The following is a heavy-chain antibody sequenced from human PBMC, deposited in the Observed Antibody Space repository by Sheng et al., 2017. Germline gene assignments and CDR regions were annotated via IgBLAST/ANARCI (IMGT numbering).Heavy chain of an antibody. D-gene: IGHD1-1*01. CDR1: GITLSNYA. V-gene: IGHV3-23*01. CDR2: IRVSGSGP. Sequence: EVQLLESGGGLVQPGGSLRLSCVVSGITLSNYAMTWVRQAPWKGLEWVSAIRVSGSGPYYADSVKGRFTISRDNSKNTLYLHMDSLRVEDTAIYYCAKDFRDNWTFDYWGQGTLVTVSS. J-gene: IGHJ4*02. CDR3: AKDFRDNWTFDY.